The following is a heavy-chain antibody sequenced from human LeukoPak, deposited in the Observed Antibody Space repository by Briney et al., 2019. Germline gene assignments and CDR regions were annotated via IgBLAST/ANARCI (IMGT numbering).Heavy chain of an antibody. D-gene: IGHD2/OR15-2a*01. Sequence: PGGSLRLSCAASGFTFSNYWMSWVRQAPGKGLEWVANIKTDGSEKYYVDSLKGRFTISRDNAKNSLYLQMNNLRDEDTAVYYRVPHGVNSINYWGQGTPVTVSS. CDR3: VPHGVNSINY. CDR2: IKTDGSEK. J-gene: IGHJ4*02. V-gene: IGHV3-7*01. CDR1: GFTFSNYW.